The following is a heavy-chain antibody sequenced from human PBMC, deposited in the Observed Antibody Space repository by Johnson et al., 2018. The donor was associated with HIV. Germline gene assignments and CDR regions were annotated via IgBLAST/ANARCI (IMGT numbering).Heavy chain of an antibody. J-gene: IGHJ3*02. D-gene: IGHD3-16*01. CDR3: ALTRGGAFDN. CDR2: ISWNSGSI. V-gene: IGHV3-20*04. Sequence: VQLVESGGGVVRPGGSLRLSCAASGFNFDDYALSWVRQAPGKGLEWVSGISWNSGSIGYADSVKGRFTISRDNAKNSLYLQMNSLRAEDTALCYCALTRGGAFDNLGQGTMVTVSS. CDR1: GFNFDDYA.